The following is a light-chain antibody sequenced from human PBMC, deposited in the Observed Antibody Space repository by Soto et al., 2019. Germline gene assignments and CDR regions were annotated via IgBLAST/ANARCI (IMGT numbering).Light chain of an antibody. CDR3: KSYTSSSTYV. CDR2: DVS. Sequence: QSALTQPASVSGSPGQSIAISCTGTSSDVGAYNYVSWYQQSPGKAPKLMIYDVSNRPSGVSDRFSGSKSGNTASLTISGLQTEDEADYYCKSYTSSSTYVFGTGTQLTVL. CDR1: SSDVGAYNY. J-gene: IGLJ1*01. V-gene: IGLV2-14*01.